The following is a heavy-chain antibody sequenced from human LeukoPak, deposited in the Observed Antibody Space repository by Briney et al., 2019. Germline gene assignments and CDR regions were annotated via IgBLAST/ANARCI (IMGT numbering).Heavy chain of an antibody. V-gene: IGHV5-51*01. D-gene: IGHD5-12*01. J-gene: IGHJ4*02. CDR3: ARHRPHAWSNGLDSGYDF. CDR2: IYPGDSDT. CDR1: GYSFTSYW. Sequence: GESLKISCKGSGYSFTSYWIGWVRQMPGKGLEWMGIIYPGDSDTRYSPSFQGQVTISADKSISTAYLQWSSLKASDTAMYYCARHRPHAWSNGLDSGYDFWGQGTLVTVSS.